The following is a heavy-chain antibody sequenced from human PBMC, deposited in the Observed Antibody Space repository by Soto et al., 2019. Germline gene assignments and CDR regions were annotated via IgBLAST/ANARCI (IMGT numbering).Heavy chain of an antibody. CDR3: ARNHDDYESSRRPYDAFDI. CDR2: ISGSGGST. V-gene: IGHV3-23*01. Sequence: GGSLRLSCAASGFTFSSYAMSWVRQAPGKGLEWVSAISGSGGSTYYADSVKGRFTISRDNSKNTLYLQMNSLRAEDTAVYYCARNHDDYESSRRPYDAFDIWGQGTMVTVSS. CDR1: GFTFSSYA. J-gene: IGHJ3*02. D-gene: IGHD3-22*01.